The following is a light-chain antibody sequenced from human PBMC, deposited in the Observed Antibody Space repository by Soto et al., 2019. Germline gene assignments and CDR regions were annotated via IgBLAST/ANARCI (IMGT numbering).Light chain of an antibody. Sequence: QSVLTQPASVSGSPGQSITISCAGTSSDVGAYNYVSWNQHHPGKAPKLMIYDVNNRPSGDSNRFSGSKSGNTASLTISGLQAEDEADYYCSSWTSGATYVFGSGTKVTVL. J-gene: IGLJ1*01. V-gene: IGLV2-14*03. CDR2: DVN. CDR1: SSDVGAYNY. CDR3: SSWTSGATYV.